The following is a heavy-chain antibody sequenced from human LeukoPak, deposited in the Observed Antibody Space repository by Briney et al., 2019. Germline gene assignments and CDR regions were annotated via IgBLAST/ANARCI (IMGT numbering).Heavy chain of an antibody. J-gene: IGHJ4*02. CDR3: ATPGVLLWFGESNAIDY. D-gene: IGHD3-10*01. CDR1: GFTFSSYG. V-gene: IGHV3-30*02. Sequence: GGSLRLSCAASGFTFSSYGMHWVRQAPGKGLEWVAFIRYDGSNKYYADSVKGRFTISRDNSKNTLYLQMNSLRAEDTAVYYCATPGVLLWFGESNAIDYWGQGTLVTVSS. CDR2: IRYDGSNK.